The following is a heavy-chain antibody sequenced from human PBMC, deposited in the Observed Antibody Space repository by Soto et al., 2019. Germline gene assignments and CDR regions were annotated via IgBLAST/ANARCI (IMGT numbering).Heavy chain of an antibody. V-gene: IGHV4-31*03. J-gene: IGHJ6*02. D-gene: IGHD3-22*01. Sequence: QVQLQESGPGLVKPSQTLSLTCTVSGGSISSGGYYWSWIRQHPGKGLEWIGYIYYSGSTYYNPSLKRRVTISVDTSKNPFSLKLSSVTAADTAVYYCARHNYDSSGTAVDVWGQGTTVTVSS. CDR3: ARHNYDSSGTAVDV. CDR1: GGSISSGGYY. CDR2: IYYSGST.